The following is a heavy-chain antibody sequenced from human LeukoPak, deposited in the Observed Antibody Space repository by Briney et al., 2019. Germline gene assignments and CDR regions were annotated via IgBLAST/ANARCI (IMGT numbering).Heavy chain of an antibody. CDR1: GFTFSSYS. CDR3: ARDGFSGPPYSSGWQINWFDP. J-gene: IGHJ5*02. V-gene: IGHV3-21*01. Sequence: GGSLRLSCAASGFTFSSYSMNWVRQAPGKGLEWVSSISSSSSYIYYGDSVKGRFTISRDNAKNSLYLQMNSLRAEDTAVYYCARDGFSGPPYSSGWQINWFDPWGQGTLVTVSS. D-gene: IGHD6-19*01. CDR2: ISSSSSYI.